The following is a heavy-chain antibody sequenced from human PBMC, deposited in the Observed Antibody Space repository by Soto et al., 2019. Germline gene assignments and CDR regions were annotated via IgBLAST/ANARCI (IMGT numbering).Heavy chain of an antibody. Sequence: ASVKVSCKASGGTFSSYAISWVRQAPGQGLEWMGGIIPIFGTANYAQKFQGRVTITADKSTSTAYMELSSLRSEDTAVYYCVRDRSRVWFDPWGQGTLVTVSS. J-gene: IGHJ5*02. V-gene: IGHV1-69*06. D-gene: IGHD6-13*01. CDR2: IIPIFGTA. CDR3: VRDRSRVWFDP. CDR1: GGTFSSYA.